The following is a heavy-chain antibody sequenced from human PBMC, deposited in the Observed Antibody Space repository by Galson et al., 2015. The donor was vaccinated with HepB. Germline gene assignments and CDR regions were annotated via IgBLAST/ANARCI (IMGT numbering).Heavy chain of an antibody. CDR2: IRYDGSNK. CDR3: AKDFRYYYGSGSYYNGGPVYYYGMDV. V-gene: IGHV3-30*02. J-gene: IGHJ6*02. CDR1: GFTFSSYG. Sequence: SLRLSCAASGFTFSSYGMHWVRQTPGKGLEWVAFIRYDGSNKYYADSVKGRFTISRDNSKNTLYLQMNSLRAEDPAVYYCAKDFRYYYGSGSYYNGGPVYYYGMDVWGQGTTVTVSS. D-gene: IGHD3-10*01.